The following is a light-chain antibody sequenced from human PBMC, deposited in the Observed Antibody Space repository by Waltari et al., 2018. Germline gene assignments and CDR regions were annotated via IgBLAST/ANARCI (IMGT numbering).Light chain of an antibody. CDR2: VNSDGSH. CDR3: QTGGHGTWV. V-gene: IGLV4-69*01. Sequence: QLVITQSPSASPSPGDSVTLTCTLISGHSNNVIAWLPQQPEKGPRYLMKVNSDGSHSKGDKIPDRFSGSSSGAEHYLTISSLQSEDEADYYCQTGGHGTWVFGGGTKLTVL. J-gene: IGLJ3*02. CDR1: SGHSNNV.